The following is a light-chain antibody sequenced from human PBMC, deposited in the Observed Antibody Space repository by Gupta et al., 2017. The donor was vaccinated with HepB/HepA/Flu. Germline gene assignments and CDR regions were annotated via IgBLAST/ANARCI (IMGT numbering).Light chain of an antibody. V-gene: IGKV3-11*01. CDR2: DAS. J-gene: IGKJ5*01. CDR3: QQRYNWPPIT. CDR1: QSVYSY. Sequence: EIVLTQSPATLSLSPGERATLSCRASQSVYSYLAWFQQEPGQAPRLLIYDASNRATGVPPRFSGTGSGTDFTLTISSLEPEDFAVYYCQQRYNWPPITFGQGTRLEIK.